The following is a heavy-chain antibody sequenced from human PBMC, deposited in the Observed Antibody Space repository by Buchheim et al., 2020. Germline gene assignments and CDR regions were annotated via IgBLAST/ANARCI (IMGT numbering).Heavy chain of an antibody. CDR2: IYYIGCT. D-gene: IGHD5-18*01. Sequence: QVQLQESGPGLVKPSQTLSLTCTVSVVSISSGGYYWSWIRQHPGKGLEWIGYIYYIGCTSFTPSLKSRVTISVYPSKNHFSLKLSSVTAADTAVYYCARLSKTRGYSYGYVDYWGQGTL. CDR3: ARLSKTRGYSYGYVDY. V-gene: IGHV4-31*03. J-gene: IGHJ4*02. CDR1: VVSISSGGYY.